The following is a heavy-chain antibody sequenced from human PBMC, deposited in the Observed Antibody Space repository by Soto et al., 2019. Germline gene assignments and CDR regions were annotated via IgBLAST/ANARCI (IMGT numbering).Heavy chain of an antibody. CDR2: IYYSGSA. J-gene: IGHJ4*02. Sequence: SETLSLTCTVSGGSIRSSDYYWTWIRQPPGKGLEWIGYIYYSGSANYNPSLKSRVTISVDTSRNQFSLKLNSVTAADTAAYFCARATYYSDTGGSPPLDYWGQGTLVTVSS. CDR1: GGSIRSSDYY. CDR3: ARATYYSDTGGSPPLDY. D-gene: IGHD3-22*01. V-gene: IGHV4-30-4*01.